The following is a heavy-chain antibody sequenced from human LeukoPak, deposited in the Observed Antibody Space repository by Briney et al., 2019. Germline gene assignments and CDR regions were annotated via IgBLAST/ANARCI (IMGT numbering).Heavy chain of an antibody. CDR1: GGTFSSYA. CDR3: ARDQGQNSYGYLAFDI. J-gene: IGHJ3*02. CDR2: IIPIFGTA. D-gene: IGHD5-18*01. Sequence: SVKVSCKASGGTFSSYAISWVRQAPGQGLEWMGGIIPIFGTANYAQKFQGRVTITADESTSTAYMELSSLRSEDTAVYYCARDQGQNSYGYLAFDIWGQGTMVTVSS. V-gene: IGHV1-69*13.